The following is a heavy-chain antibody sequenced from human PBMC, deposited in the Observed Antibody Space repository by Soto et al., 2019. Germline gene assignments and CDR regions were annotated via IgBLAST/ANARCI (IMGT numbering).Heavy chain of an antibody. Sequence: SETLSLTCTVSGGSISSYYWSWIRQPPGKGLEWIGYIYYSGSTNYNPSLKSRVTISVDTSKNQFSLKLSSVTAADTAVYYCARFTTTVAADSNDAFDISDPGATVTVSS. D-gene: IGHD6-19*01. CDR2: IYYSGST. J-gene: IGHJ3*02. CDR3: ARFTTTVAADSNDAFDI. CDR1: GGSISSYY. V-gene: IGHV4-59*01.